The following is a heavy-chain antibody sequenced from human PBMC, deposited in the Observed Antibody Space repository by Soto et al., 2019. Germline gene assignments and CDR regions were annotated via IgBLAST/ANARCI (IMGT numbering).Heavy chain of an antibody. Sequence: SVQVSCKASCGTFSSYTISWVRQAPGQGLEWMGRLIPILGIANYAQKYQGRVTITADKYTSTAYMELGSLRSEDMAVYYGAREDQLVNWFDPWGQGTLVTVSS. CDR2: LIPILGIA. V-gene: IGHV1-69*04. CDR3: AREDQLVNWFDP. J-gene: IGHJ5*02. CDR1: CGTFSSYT. D-gene: IGHD2-2*01.